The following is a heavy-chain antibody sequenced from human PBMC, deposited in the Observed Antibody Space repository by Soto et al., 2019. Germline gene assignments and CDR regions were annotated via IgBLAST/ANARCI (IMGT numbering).Heavy chain of an antibody. V-gene: IGHV1-69*12. CDR3: AGEGVTSSMSLPWMGYHYYGLDV. J-gene: IGHJ6*02. D-gene: IGHD2-2*01. Sequence: QVQLVQSGAEVKKPGSSVKVSCRAPGGTFNSHTITWVRQAPGQGLEWMGGIMPMFGVTNYARKFQGSLTRTANESTTTAYMEVSGRTSADTAVYYCAGEGVTSSMSLPWMGYHYYGLDVWVQGTTVIVSS. CDR2: IMPMFGVT. CDR1: GGTFNSHT.